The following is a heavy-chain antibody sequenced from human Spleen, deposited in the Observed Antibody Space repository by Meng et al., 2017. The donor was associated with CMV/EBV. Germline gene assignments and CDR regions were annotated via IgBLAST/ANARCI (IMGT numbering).Heavy chain of an antibody. CDR1: GFIFSNFA. J-gene: IGHJ5*02. Sequence: GFIFSNFAMGWVRQAPGKGPEWVSGISASGRTTYYVASVKGRFTISRDNSKDTLYLQMDRLGADDTAIYYCAKDPVGTTVNWFDPWGQGTLVTVSS. CDR3: AKDPVGTTVNWFDP. D-gene: IGHD1-1*01. V-gene: IGHV3-23*01. CDR2: ISASGRTT.